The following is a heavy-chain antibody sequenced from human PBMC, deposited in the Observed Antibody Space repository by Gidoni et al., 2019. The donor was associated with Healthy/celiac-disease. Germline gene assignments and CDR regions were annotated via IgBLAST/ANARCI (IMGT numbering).Heavy chain of an antibody. J-gene: IGHJ4*02. CDR2: ISYDGSNK. CDR1: GFTFSSYA. Sequence: QVQLVASGGGVVQPGSSLRLSCAASGFTFSSYAMHWVRQAPGKGLEWVAVISYDGSNKYYADSVKGRFTISRDNSKNTLYLQMNSLRAEDTAVYYCARHRPVGLDYWGQGTLVTVSS. V-gene: IGHV3-30-3*01. CDR3: ARHRPVGLDY.